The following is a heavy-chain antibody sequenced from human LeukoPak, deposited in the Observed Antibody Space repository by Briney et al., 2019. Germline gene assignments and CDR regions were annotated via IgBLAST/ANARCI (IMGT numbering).Heavy chain of an antibody. V-gene: IGHV3-23*01. D-gene: IGHD2-15*01. CDR2: ITTRITST. Sequence: GGPLRLSCAASGFTFSNYAMNWVRRTPGKGLEWVSSITTRITSTYYADSVKGRFTISRDNSQNTLDLQMNSLRAEDTAIYYCAKAPTDSCAGVRCYSFDSWGQGTLVTVSS. CDR1: GFTFSNYA. J-gene: IGHJ4*02. CDR3: AKAPTDSCAGVRCYSFDS.